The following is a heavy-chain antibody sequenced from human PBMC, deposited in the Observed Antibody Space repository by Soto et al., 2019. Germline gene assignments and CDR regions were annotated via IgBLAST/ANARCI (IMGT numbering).Heavy chain of an antibody. CDR3: ARGGFILGATWAFDY. CDR1: GYSFIDYY. V-gene: IGHV1-2*04. Sequence: QVQLVQSGAEVKKPGASVKVSCRASGYSFIDYYMHWVRQAPGQGLEWMGWINPNTGDTKYAQKFHGWVTMTRDTSISTAYMEMSRLRSDDTAVYYCARGGFILGATWAFDYWGQGIVDTVSS. CDR2: INPNTGDT. D-gene: IGHD1-26*01. J-gene: IGHJ4*02.